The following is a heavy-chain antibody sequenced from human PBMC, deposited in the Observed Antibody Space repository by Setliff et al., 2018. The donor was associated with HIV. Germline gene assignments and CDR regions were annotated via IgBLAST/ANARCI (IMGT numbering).Heavy chain of an antibody. CDR3: ARRYSSSWFYYYYGMDV. CDR1: GDSVSSRSYY. Sequence: SETLSLTCTVSGDSVSSRSYYWSWIRQPPGKGLEWIGYIYYSGSTNYNPSLKSRVTISVDTSKNHFSLKLRSVTAADTAVYYCARRYSSSWFYYYYGMDVWGQGTTVTVSS. V-gene: IGHV4-61*03. D-gene: IGHD6-13*01. J-gene: IGHJ6*02. CDR2: IYYSGST.